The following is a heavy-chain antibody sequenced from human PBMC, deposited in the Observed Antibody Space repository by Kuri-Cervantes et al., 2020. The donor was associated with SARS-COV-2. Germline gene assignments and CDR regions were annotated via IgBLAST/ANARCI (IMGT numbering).Heavy chain of an antibody. Sequence: GESLKISCAGSGFTFRSYAMTWVRQAPGRGLEWVSAISVSGNTYYADSVKGRFTISRDDASNSLHLQLNSLRAEDTAVYYCARDPGGVFLRGIMILSAHWFDTWGQGTLVTVSS. CDR1: GFTFRSYA. D-gene: IGHD3-9*01. V-gene: IGHV3-21*01. CDR3: ARDPGGVFLRGIMILSAHWFDT. J-gene: IGHJ5*02. CDR2: ISVSGNT.